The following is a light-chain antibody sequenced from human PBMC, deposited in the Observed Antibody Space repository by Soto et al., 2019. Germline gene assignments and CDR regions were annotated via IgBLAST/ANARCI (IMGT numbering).Light chain of an antibody. CDR2: SAS. V-gene: IGKV3-15*01. CDR1: QSVSSN. Sequence: EIVMTQSPATLSVSPGDRATLSCRASQSVSSNLAWYQHKVGQAPRLLIYSASTWASGIPARFSGSGSGTEFTLTISSLQSEDFAVYYCQQYHNWPRTFGQGTKVDIK. J-gene: IGKJ1*01. CDR3: QQYHNWPRT.